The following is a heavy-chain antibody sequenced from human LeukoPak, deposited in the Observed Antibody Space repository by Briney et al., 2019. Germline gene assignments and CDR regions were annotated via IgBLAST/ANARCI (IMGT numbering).Heavy chain of an antibody. CDR1: GGSFSGYY. CDR3: ARWPRYCSSTSCFYYYYGMDV. CDR2: INHSGST. J-gene: IGHJ6*02. Sequence: SETLSLTCAVYGGSFSGYYWSWIRQPPGKGLEWIGEINHSGSTNYNPSLKSRVTISVDTSKNQFSLKLSSVTAADTAVYYCARWPRYCSSTSCFYYYYGMDVWGQGTTVTVSS. D-gene: IGHD2-2*01. V-gene: IGHV4-34*01.